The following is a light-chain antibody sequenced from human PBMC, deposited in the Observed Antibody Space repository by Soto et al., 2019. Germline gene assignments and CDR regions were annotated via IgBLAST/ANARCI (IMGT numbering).Light chain of an antibody. Sequence: AIQMTPSTFSLPAPHGASVTIPCRASPSIRSALAWYQQTPGKAPKVLIYHASSLKSGVPSRFRGNGSWTDVTLTISSLQPEDFETDYGQQLSSFPLTVGGRA. CDR1: PSIRSA. CDR2: HAS. CDR3: QQLSSFPLT. V-gene: IGKV1-13*02. J-gene: IGKJ4*01.